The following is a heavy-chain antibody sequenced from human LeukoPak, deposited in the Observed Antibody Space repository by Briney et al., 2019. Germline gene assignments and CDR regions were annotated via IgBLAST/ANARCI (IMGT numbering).Heavy chain of an antibody. CDR1: GFTFSSYG. J-gene: IGHJ6*04. Sequence: GGSLRLSCAASGFTFSSYGMHWVRQAPGKGLEWVAVISYDGSNKYYADSEKGRFTISRDNSKNTLYLQMNSLRAEDTAVYYCAKDRRGAAAGTDGDYNYGMDVWGKGTTVTVSS. CDR2: ISYDGSNK. D-gene: IGHD6-13*01. V-gene: IGHV3-30*18. CDR3: AKDRRGAAAGTDGDYNYGMDV.